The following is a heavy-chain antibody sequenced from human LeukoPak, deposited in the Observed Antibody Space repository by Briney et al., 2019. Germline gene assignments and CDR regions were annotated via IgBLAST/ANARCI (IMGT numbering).Heavy chain of an antibody. CDR3: ARVHPSYSSGWDPFDY. V-gene: IGHV4-31*03. CDR2: IYYSGST. Sequence: SQTLSLTCTVSGGSISSGGYYWSWIRQHPGKGLEWIGYIYYSGSTYYNPSLKSRVTISVDTSKNQFSLKLSSVTAADTAVYYCARVHPSYSSGWDPFDYWGQGTLVTVSS. J-gene: IGHJ4*02. CDR1: GGSISSGGYY. D-gene: IGHD6-19*01.